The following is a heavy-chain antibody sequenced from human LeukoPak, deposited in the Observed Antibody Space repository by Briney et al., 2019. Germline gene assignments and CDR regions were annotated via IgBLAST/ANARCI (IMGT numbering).Heavy chain of an antibody. CDR3: ARGVGAVSNIDY. CDR2: IYSGGST. Sequence: GGSLRLSCAASGFTVSSNYMSWVRQAPGKGLEWVSIIYSGGSTYYADSVKGRFTISRHNSKNTLYPQMNSLRAEDTAVYYCARGVGAVSNIDYWGQGTLVTVSS. J-gene: IGHJ4*02. CDR1: GFTVSSNY. D-gene: IGHD2/OR15-2a*01. V-gene: IGHV3-53*04.